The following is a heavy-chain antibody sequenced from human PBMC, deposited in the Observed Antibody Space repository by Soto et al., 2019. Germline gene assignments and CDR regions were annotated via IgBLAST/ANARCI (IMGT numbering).Heavy chain of an antibody. CDR3: AGSGGYLGYFDY. CDR2: INPSGGST. Sequence: ASVKVSCKASGYTFTSYYMHCARQAPGQGREWMGIINPSGGSTSYAQKFQGRVTMTRDTSTSTVYMELSSLRSEDTAVYYCAGSGGYLGYFDYWGQGTLVTAPQ. V-gene: IGHV1-46*01. CDR1: GYTFTSYY. J-gene: IGHJ4*02. D-gene: IGHD2-15*01.